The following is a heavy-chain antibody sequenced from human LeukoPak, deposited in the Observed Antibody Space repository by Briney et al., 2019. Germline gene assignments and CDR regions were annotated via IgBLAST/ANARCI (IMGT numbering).Heavy chain of an antibody. D-gene: IGHD3-22*01. CDR2: INPNTGGS. CDR1: GYTIAAYF. Sequence: ASVTDSRETTGYTIAAYFIHWLRQAPGQGLEWMGWINPNTGGSNCAQNFQGRVTMTRDTSISTAYMELSSLRSDDTAVYYCARAVWMVVVTGFNAFNPWGQGTVVTVSS. V-gene: IGHV1-2*02. CDR3: ARAVWMVVVTGFNAFNP. J-gene: IGHJ3*01.